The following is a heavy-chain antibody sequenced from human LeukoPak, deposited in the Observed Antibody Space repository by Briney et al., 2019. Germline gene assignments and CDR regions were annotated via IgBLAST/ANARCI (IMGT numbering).Heavy chain of an antibody. Sequence: GGSLRLSCAACGFTFSSYSMNLVRQAPGKGLEWVSYISSSSSTIYYADSVKGRFTISRDNAKNSLYLQMNSLRAEDTAVYYCARTKSSTSCYRWFDPWGQGTLVTVSS. CDR2: ISSSSSTI. CDR1: GFTFSSYS. V-gene: IGHV3-48*01. J-gene: IGHJ5*02. D-gene: IGHD2-2*01. CDR3: ARTKSSTSCYRWFDP.